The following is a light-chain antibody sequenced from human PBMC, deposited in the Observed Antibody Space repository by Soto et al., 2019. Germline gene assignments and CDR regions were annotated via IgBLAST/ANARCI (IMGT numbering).Light chain of an antibody. J-gene: IGLJ1*01. CDR3: GTWDNSLSAYV. V-gene: IGLV1-51*01. CDR1: GSNIGNNF. Sequence: QSVLTQPPSVSAAPGQKVTISCSGSGSNIGNNFVSWYQQFPGTAPKLLIYDNNKRPSGIPDRFSGSKSGTSATLGITGLQTGDEAVYYCGTWDNSLSAYVFGAGTKLTVL. CDR2: DNN.